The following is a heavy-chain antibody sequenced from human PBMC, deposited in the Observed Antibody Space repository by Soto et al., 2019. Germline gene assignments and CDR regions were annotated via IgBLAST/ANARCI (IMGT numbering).Heavy chain of an antibody. J-gene: IGHJ6*02. V-gene: IGHV5-10-1*01. Sequence: GESLKISCKGSGYSFTSYWISWVRQMPGKGLEWMGRIDPSDSYTNYSPSFQDHVTISADKSISTAYLQWSSLKASDTAMYYCARLYCSSTSCNYGMDVLGQGTTVTVS. D-gene: IGHD2-2*01. CDR2: IDPSDSYT. CDR1: GYSFTSYW. CDR3: ARLYCSSTSCNYGMDV.